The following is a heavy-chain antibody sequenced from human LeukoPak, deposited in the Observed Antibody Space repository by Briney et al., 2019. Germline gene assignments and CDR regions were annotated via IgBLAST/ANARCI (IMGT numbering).Heavy chain of an antibody. J-gene: IGHJ4*02. CDR3: SKDRAGYSGARGFDY. V-gene: IGHV3-23*01. Sequence: GGSLRLSCAASGFTFSSYAMSWVRQAPGKGLEWVSRISDSGDITYYADSVKGRFTISRDNSKSTLYLQMNSLRAEDTAVYYCSKDRAGYSGARGFDYWGQGTLVTVSS. CDR2: ISDSGDIT. D-gene: IGHD5-12*01. CDR1: GFTFSSYA.